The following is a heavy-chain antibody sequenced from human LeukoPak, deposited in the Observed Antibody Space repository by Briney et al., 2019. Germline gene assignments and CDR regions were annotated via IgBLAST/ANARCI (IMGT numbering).Heavy chain of an antibody. Sequence: GGSLRLSCAASGFTFSSYSMNWVRQAPGKGLEWVSSISSSSRYIYYADSVKGRFTISRDNAKNSLYLQMNSLRAVDTAVYYCARGRLDAFDIWGQGTMVTVTS. CDR3: ARGRLDAFDI. J-gene: IGHJ3*02. CDR1: GFTFSSYS. CDR2: ISSSSRYI. V-gene: IGHV3-21*01.